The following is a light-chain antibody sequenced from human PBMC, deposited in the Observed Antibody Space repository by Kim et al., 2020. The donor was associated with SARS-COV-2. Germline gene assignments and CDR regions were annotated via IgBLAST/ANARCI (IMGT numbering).Light chain of an antibody. J-gene: IGKJ4*01. CDR3: QQFNNYPLT. CDR1: QGISSA. CDR2: DAS. V-gene: IGKV1D-13*01. Sequence: ASVGDRVTITCRASQGISSALAWYQQKPGKAPKLLIDDASSLESGVPSRFSGSESGTDFNLTISSLQHEDFATYYCQQFNNYPLTFGGGTKVDIK.